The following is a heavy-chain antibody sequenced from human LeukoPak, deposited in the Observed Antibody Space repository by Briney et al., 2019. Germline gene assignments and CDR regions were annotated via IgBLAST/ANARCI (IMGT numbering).Heavy chain of an antibody. Sequence: PGGSLRLSCAASGFTFSSYAMSWVRQAPGKGLEWVSAISGSGGSTYYADSVKGRFTISRDNSKNTLYLQMNSLRAEDTAVYYCAKGEGGSYGYYYYYMDVWGKGTTVTVSS. D-gene: IGHD1-26*01. V-gene: IGHV3-23*01. CDR1: GFTFSSYA. J-gene: IGHJ6*03. CDR2: ISGSGGST. CDR3: AKGEGGSYGYYYYYMDV.